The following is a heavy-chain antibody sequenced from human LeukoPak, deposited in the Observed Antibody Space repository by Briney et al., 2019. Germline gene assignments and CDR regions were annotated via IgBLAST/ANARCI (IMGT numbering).Heavy chain of an antibody. CDR2: IYYSGST. J-gene: IGHJ4*02. V-gene: IGHV4-39*01. CDR3: ASLRERSYYARGFDY. D-gene: IGHD1-26*01. Sequence: SETLSLTCTVSGGSISSSSYYWGWIRQPPGKGLDWIGSIYYSGSTYYNPSLKSRVTISVDTSKNQLSLKLSSVTAADTAVFYCASLRERSYYARGFDYWGQGTLVTVSS. CDR1: GGSISSSSYY.